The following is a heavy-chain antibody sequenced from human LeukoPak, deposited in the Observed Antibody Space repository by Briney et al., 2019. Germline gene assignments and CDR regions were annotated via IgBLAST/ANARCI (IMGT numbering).Heavy chain of an antibody. CDR1: GGSFSGYY. J-gene: IGHJ4*02. CDR2: INHSGST. D-gene: IGHD6-19*01. Sequence: SETLSLTCAVYGGSFSGYYWSWIRQPPGKGLEWIGEINHSGSTNYNPSLKSRVTISVDTSKNQFSLKLSAVTAADTAVYYCARHRGKQWLVRGGYYFDYWGQGTLVTVSS. V-gene: IGHV4-34*01. CDR3: ARHRGKQWLVRGGYYFDY.